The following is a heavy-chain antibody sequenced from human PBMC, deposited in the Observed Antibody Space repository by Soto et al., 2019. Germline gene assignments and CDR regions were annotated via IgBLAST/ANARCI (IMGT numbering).Heavy chain of an antibody. D-gene: IGHD3-10*02. CDR2: INHSGST. CDR3: ANEKLFGLCHY. J-gene: IGHJ4*02. V-gene: IGHV4-34*08. Sequence: SETLSLPRAVFGGNCIDYYCTWISQTKGTGLEWIGEINHSGSTNYNPSLKSRVTISVDTSKNQFSLKLTSVTAADTAVYYSANEKLFGLCHYWGKGPPVSVS. CDR1: GGNCIDYY.